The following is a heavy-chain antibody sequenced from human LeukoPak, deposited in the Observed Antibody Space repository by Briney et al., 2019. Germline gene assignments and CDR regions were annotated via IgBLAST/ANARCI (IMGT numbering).Heavy chain of an antibody. J-gene: IGHJ4*02. V-gene: IGHV3-30*02. CDR2: IHYDGSNK. Sequence: GGSLRLSCAASGFTFRNYGMHWVRQTPGKGLEWVTFIHYDGSNKYYADSVKGRFTISRDNAKNSLYLQMNSLRAEDTAVYYCARDTRHGGDGVDYWGQGTLVTVSS. CDR3: ARDTRHGGDGVDY. CDR1: GFTFRNYG. D-gene: IGHD3-16*01.